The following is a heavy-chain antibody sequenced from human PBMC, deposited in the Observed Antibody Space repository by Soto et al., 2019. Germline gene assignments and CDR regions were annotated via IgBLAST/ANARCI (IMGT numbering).Heavy chain of an antibody. CDR3: ARVKSGSYDWFDP. Sequence: VQLVESEGGLVQPGGSLRLSCAASGFTFGNYWMHWVRQAPGKGLVWVSRINTDGSRTTYADSVKGRFAISRDNAKNTVYLQMNSLRAEDTAVYYCARVKSGSYDWFDPWGQGTLVTVSS. V-gene: IGHV3-74*01. CDR2: INTDGSRT. D-gene: IGHD3-10*01. CDR1: GFTFGNYW. J-gene: IGHJ5*02.